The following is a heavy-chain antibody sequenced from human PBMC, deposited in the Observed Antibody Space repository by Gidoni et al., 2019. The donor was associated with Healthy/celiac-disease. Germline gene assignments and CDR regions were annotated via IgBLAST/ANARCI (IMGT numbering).Heavy chain of an antibody. V-gene: IGHV4-61*02. Sequence: QVQLQESGPGLVTPSQPLSLTCTVSGGSISSGSYYWYWIRQPPGKGLEWIGRIYTSGRTNYNPSLKSRVSISVDTSKNQLSLKLSAVTAADTAVYYCARAKGLGELLPTYYYYYYGMDVWGQGTTVTVSS. CDR1: GGSISSGSYY. J-gene: IGHJ6*02. D-gene: IGHD3-10*01. CDR2: IYTSGRT. CDR3: ARAKGLGELLPTYYYYYYGMDV.